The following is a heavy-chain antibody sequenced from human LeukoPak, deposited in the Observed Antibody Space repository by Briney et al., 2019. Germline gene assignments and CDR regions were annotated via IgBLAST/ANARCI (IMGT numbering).Heavy chain of an antibody. V-gene: IGHV1-69*05. CDR1: GGTFSSYA. CDR2: IIPIFGTA. Sequence: ASVKVSCKASGGTFSSYAISWVRQAPGQGLEWMGRIIPIFGTANYAQKFQGRVTITTDESTSTAYMVLSSLRSEDTAVYYCARGVQLDYYYYYMDVWGKGTTVTVSS. J-gene: IGHJ6*03. D-gene: IGHD5-18*01. CDR3: ARGVQLDYYYYYMDV.